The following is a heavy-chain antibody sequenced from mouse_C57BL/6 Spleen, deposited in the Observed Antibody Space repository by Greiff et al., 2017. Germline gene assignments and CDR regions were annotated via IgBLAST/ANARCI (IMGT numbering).Heavy chain of an antibody. J-gene: IGHJ1*03. CDR1: GFTFSDYG. CDR2: ISSGSSTI. Sequence: EVKLMESGGGLVKPGGSLKLSCAASGFTFSDYGMHWVRQAPEKGLEWVAYISSGSSTIYYADTVKGRFTISRDNAKNTLFLQMTSLRSEDTAIYYCARAYGYHWYFDVWGTGTTVTVSS. V-gene: IGHV5-17*01. D-gene: IGHD2-2*01. CDR3: ARAYGYHWYFDV.